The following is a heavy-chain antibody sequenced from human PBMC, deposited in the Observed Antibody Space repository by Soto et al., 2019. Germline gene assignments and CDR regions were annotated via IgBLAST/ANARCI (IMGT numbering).Heavy chain of an antibody. CDR2: IWYDGSNK. Sequence: GGSLRLSCAASGFTFSSYGMHWVRQAPGKGLEWVAVIWYDGSNKYYADSVKGRFTISRDNSKNTLYLQMNSLRAEDTAVYYCARDPPITGTTDGYYGMDVWGQGTTVTVSS. V-gene: IGHV3-33*01. J-gene: IGHJ6*02. D-gene: IGHD1-7*01. CDR1: GFTFSSYG. CDR3: ARDPPITGTTDGYYGMDV.